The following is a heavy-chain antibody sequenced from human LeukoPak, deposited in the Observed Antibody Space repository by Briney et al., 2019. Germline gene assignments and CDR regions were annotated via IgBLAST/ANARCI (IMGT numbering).Heavy chain of an antibody. V-gene: IGHV1-2*02. J-gene: IGHJ6*03. Sequence: GASVKVSCKASGYTFTGYYMHWVRQAPGQGLEWMGWINPNSGGTNYAQKFQGRVTMTRDTSISTAYMELSRLRSDDTAVYYCAKAAAGSQHSCYYYYYLDVWGTGTTVTISS. D-gene: IGHD6-13*01. CDR3: AKAAAGSQHSCYYYYYLDV. CDR2: INPNSGGT. CDR1: GYTFTGYY.